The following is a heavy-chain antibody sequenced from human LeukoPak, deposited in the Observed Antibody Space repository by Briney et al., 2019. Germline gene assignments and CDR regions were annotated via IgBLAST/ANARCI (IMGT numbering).Heavy chain of an antibody. CDR1: GYTFTSCG. Sequence: ASVKVSCKASGYTFTSCGISWVRQAPGQGLEWMGWISAYNGNTNYAQKLQGRVTMTTDTSTSTAYMELRSLRSDDTAVYYCARVLGLRFGESGGVFNYWGQGTLVTVSS. V-gene: IGHV1-18*01. J-gene: IGHJ4*02. CDR3: ARVLGLRFGESGGVFNY. D-gene: IGHD3-10*01. CDR2: ISAYNGNT.